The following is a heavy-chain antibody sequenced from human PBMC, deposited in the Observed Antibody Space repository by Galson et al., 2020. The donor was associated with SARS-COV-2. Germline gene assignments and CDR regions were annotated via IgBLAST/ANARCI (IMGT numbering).Heavy chain of an antibody. CDR1: GFSLSTSGMC. J-gene: IGHJ3*02. D-gene: IGHD2-15*01. CDR2: IDWDDDK. Sequence: SGPTLVKPTQTLTLTCTFSGFSLSTSGMCVSWIRQPPGKALEWLALIDWDDDKYYSTSLKTRLTISNDTSKNQVVLTMTNMDPVDTATYYCARMEIVVGESAFDIWGQGTMVTVSS. V-gene: IGHV2-70*01. CDR3: ARMEIVVGESAFDI.